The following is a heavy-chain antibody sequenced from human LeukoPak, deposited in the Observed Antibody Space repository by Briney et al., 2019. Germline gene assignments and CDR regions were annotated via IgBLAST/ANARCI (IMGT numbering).Heavy chain of an antibody. J-gene: IGHJ4*02. Sequence: PGGSLRLSCAASGFTFTGYYMHWVRQAPGQGLEWMGWINPNSGGTNYAQKFQGWVTMTRDTSISTAYMELSRLRSDDTAVYYCARGTGGYSGYDWADYWGQGTLVTVSS. D-gene: IGHD5-12*01. CDR2: INPNSGGT. CDR1: GFTFTGYY. V-gene: IGHV1-2*04. CDR3: ARGTGGYSGYDWADY.